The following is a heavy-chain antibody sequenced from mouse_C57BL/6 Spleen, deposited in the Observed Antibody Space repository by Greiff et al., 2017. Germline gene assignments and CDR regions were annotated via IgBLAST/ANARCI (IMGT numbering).Heavy chain of an antibody. CDR3: VFLRYFDV. V-gene: IGHV1-26*01. CDR1: GYTFTDYY. CDR2: INPNNGGT. D-gene: IGHD2-10*01. Sequence: EVQLQQSGPELVKPGASVKISCKASGYTFTDYYMNWVKQSHGKSLEWIGDINPNNGGTSYNQKFKGKATLTVDKSSSTAYMGLRSLTSEDSAVYYCVFLRYFDVWGSGTTVTVSS. J-gene: IGHJ1*01.